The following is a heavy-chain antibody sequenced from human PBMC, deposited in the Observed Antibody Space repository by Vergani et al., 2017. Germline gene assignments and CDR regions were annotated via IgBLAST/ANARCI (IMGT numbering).Heavy chain of an antibody. V-gene: IGHV3-21*01. D-gene: IGHD4-17*01. CDR3: VRISDYARELDF. Sequence: EVQLLESGGNLIQPGGSLRLSCEASGFPFNMFGMSWVRQAPGKGLEWVASVTGTSANIYYPDAVKGRFTIFRDNTRNSVFLELTSLRAEDTAIYYCVRISDYARELDFWGQGTLVTVAS. CDR2: VTGTSANI. J-gene: IGHJ4*02. CDR1: GFPFNMFG.